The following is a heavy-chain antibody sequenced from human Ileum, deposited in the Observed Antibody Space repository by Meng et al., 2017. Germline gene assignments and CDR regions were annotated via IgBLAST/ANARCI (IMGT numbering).Heavy chain of an antibody. J-gene: IGHJ3*01. D-gene: IGHD6-13*01. CDR1: GGSLSGYF. V-gene: IGHV4-34*01. Sequence: GSLRLSCAVYGGSLSGYFWVWIRQSPGKGLEWIVEINHSGATIYNPSLKSRVTISLDTSKNQFSLSLTSLTAADTALYYCARGVADSSSYGTSNDAFDVWGQGTVVTVSS. CDR3: ARGVADSSSYGTSNDAFDV. CDR2: INHSGAT.